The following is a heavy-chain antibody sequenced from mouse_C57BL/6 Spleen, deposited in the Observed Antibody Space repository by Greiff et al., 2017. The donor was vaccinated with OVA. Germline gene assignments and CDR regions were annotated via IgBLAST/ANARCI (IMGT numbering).Heavy chain of an antibody. CDR1: GYAFSSSW. D-gene: IGHD2-3*01. CDR3: ARSGDGYHYYFDY. J-gene: IGHJ2*01. CDR2: IYPGDGDT. V-gene: IGHV1-82*01. Sequence: QVQLKQSGPELVKPGASVKISCRASGYAFSSSWMNWVKQRPGKGLEWIGRIYPGDGDTNYNGKFKGKATLTADKSSSTAYMQLSSLTSEDSAVYFCARSGDGYHYYFDYWGQGTTLTVSS.